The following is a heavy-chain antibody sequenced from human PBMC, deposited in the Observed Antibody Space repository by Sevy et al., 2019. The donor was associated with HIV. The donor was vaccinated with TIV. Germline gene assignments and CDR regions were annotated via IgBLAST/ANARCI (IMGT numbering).Heavy chain of an antibody. V-gene: IGHV3-23*01. CDR3: AKGEYYDSSGYYYRGAFDI. CDR2: ISGSGGST. D-gene: IGHD3-22*01. CDR1: GFSFDSYG. J-gene: IGHJ3*02. Sequence: GGSLRLSCAVSGFSFDSYGMTWVRQAPGKGLEWVSAISGSGGSTYYADSVKGRFTISRDNSKNTLYLQMNSLRAEDTAVYYCAKGEYYDSSGYYYRGAFDIWGQGTMVTVSS.